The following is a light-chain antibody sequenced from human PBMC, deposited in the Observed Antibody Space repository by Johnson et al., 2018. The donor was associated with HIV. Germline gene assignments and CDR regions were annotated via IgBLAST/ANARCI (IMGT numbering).Light chain of an antibody. Sequence: QSVLTQPPSVSAAPGQKVTISCSGSSSNIGDNYVSWYQQFPETAPKLLIYDNNQRPSGIPDRFSGSKSGTSATLGITGLQTGDEADYYCGTWHNSLSTGGVFGTGTKVTVL. J-gene: IGLJ1*01. CDR1: SSNIGDNY. V-gene: IGLV1-51*01. CDR3: GTWHNSLSTGGV. CDR2: DNN.